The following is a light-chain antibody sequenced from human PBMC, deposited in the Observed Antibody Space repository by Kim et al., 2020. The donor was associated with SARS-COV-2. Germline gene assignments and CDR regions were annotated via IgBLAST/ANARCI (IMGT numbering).Light chain of an antibody. CDR1: RDIGTY. CDR2: AAS. Sequence: ASVGDGVTLTCRTGRDIGTYLAWYQQKPGKVPKLRIYAASTLQSGVPSRFSGSGSGAQFTLTIGSLQPEDVATYYCQKYSSAPFTFGPGTKVDIK. V-gene: IGKV1-27*01. J-gene: IGKJ3*01. CDR3: QKYSSAPFT.